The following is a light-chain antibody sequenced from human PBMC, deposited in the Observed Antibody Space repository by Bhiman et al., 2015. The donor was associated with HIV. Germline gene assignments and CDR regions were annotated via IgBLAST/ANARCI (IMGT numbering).Light chain of an antibody. V-gene: IGLV1-51*02. CDR2: ENN. Sequence: QSVLTQPPSVSAAPGQKVTISCSGSSSNIGNNYLSWYRQLPRTAPKLLIYENNRRPSGVPARFSGSKSGTSATLAITGLQTGDEADYYCATWDSSLSAVVFGGGTKLTVL. CDR3: ATWDSSLSAVV. J-gene: IGLJ2*01. CDR1: SSNIGNNY.